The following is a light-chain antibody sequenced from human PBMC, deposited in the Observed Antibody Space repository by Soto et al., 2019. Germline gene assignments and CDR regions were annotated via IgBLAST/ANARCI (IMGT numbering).Light chain of an antibody. CDR3: MQALQTPLT. J-gene: IGKJ3*01. Sequence: DIVMTQSPLSLPVTPEEPASISCRSSQSLLHSNGYNYLDWYLQKPGQSPQLLIYLGSNRASGVPDRFSGSESGTDFTLKISRVEAEDVGVYYCMQALQTPLTFGPGTKVDIK. V-gene: IGKV2-28*01. CDR2: LGS. CDR1: QSLLHSNGYNY.